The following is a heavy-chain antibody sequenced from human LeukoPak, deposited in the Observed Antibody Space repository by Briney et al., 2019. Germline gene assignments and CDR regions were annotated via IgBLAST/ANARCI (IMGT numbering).Heavy chain of an antibody. CDR1: GFSLSTNVVG. CDR3: VHDVPGAYGFDY. Sequence: ESGPTLVKPTQTLTLTCTFSGFSLSTNVVGVGWIRQPPGMALEWLALIYGNDEKPYSPSLKSRLTITKDTSENQVVLTMTKMDPVDTATYYCVHDVPGAYGFDYWGQGTLVTVSS. CDR2: IYGNDEK. D-gene: IGHD4-17*01. J-gene: IGHJ4*02. V-gene: IGHV2-5*01.